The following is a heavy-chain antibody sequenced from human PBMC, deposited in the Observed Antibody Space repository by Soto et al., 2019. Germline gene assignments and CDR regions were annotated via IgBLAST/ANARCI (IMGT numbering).Heavy chain of an antibody. CDR1: GCTFSSYT. J-gene: IGHJ4*02. CDR3: ARVVVGSRLSLDY. V-gene: IGHV1-69*01. CDR2: ISPIFGTP. D-gene: IGHD1-26*01. Sequence: QVQLVQSGAEVKKPGSSVTVSCKASGCTFSSYTISWVRQAPGQGLEWMVGISPIFGTPIYAQKFQDRVTITADDSTMTAYMEMNRLTSEDTAVYYCARVVVGSRLSLDYWGQGTLVTISS.